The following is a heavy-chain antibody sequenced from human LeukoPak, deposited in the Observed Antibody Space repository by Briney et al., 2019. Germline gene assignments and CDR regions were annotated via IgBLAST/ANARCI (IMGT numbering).Heavy chain of an antibody. J-gene: IGHJ4*02. D-gene: IGHD3-22*01. V-gene: IGHV3-66*02. CDR2: IYSGGST. CDR1: GFTVSSNY. Sequence: GGSLRLSCAASGFTVSSNYMSWVRQAPGKGLEWVSVIYSGGSTYYADSVKGRFTISRDNSKNTLYLQMNSLRAEDTAVYYCAKDFSVYYYDSRVLDYWGQGTLVTVSS. CDR3: AKDFSVYYYDSRVLDY.